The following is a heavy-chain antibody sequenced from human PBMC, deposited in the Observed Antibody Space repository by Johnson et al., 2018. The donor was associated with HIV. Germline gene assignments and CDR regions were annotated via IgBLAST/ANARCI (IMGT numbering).Heavy chain of an antibody. CDR3: AKDQVLSRIVVVISAFDI. V-gene: IGHV3-53*01. Sequence: VQLVESGGGLIQPGGSLRLSCAASGFTVSGNSLSWVRQAPGKGLEWVSVTYSDGNIDYAASVKGRFTISRDSSKNTLHLQMNSLRAEDTAVYYGAKDQVLSRIVVVISAFDIWGQGTMVTVSS. D-gene: IGHD3-22*01. J-gene: IGHJ3*02. CDR2: TYSDGNI. CDR1: GFTVSGNS.